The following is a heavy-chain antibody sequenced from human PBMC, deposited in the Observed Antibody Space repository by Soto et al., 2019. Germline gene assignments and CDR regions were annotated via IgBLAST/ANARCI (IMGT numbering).Heavy chain of an antibody. V-gene: IGHV4-39*01. CDR2: IYYSGST. CDR3: ARLQVVGAFDI. Sequence: SETLSLTCTVSGGSISSSSYYWGWIRQPPGKGLEWIGSIYYSGSTYYNPSLKSRVTISVDTSKNQFSLKLSSVTAADTAVYYCARLQVVGAFDIWGQGTMVTVSS. CDR1: GGSISSSSYY. J-gene: IGHJ3*02. D-gene: IGHD2-15*01.